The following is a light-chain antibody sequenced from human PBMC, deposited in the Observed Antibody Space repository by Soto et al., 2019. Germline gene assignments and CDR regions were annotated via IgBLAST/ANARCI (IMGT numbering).Light chain of an antibody. V-gene: IGLV1-40*01. CDR3: QSYASSLSGSYV. Sequence: QSVLTQPPSVSGAPGQWVTISCTGSSSNIGAGYDVHWYQRLPGTAPKVLIYGNNNRPSGVPDRFSGSKSGTSASLAITGLQAEDEADYYCQSYASSLSGSYVFGTGTKVTVL. J-gene: IGLJ1*01. CDR2: GNN. CDR1: SSNIGAGYD.